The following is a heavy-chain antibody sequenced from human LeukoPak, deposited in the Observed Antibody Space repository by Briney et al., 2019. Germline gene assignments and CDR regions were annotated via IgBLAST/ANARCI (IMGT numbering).Heavy chain of an antibody. CDR3: AKATYYYDSSGYRGGYFDY. CDR1: GFTFSSYG. V-gene: IGHV3-30*02. D-gene: IGHD3-22*01. Sequence: GGSLRPSCAASGFTFSSYGMHWVRQAPGKGLEWVAFIRYDGSNKYYADSVKGRFTISRDNSKNTLYLQMNSLRAEDTAVYYCAKATYYYDSSGYRGGYFDYWGQGTLVTVSS. CDR2: IRYDGSNK. J-gene: IGHJ4*02.